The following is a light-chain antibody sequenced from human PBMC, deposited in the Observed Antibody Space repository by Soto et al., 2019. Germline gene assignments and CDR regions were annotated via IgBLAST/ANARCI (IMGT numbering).Light chain of an antibody. CDR3: QVWASGSDHPGYV. CDR1: NLGSKS. Sequence: SYELTQPPSVSVAPGQTARITCGGDNLGSKSVHWYQQKPGQAPELVVYDDSDRPSGIPERFSGSNSGITATLTISRVEAADEADYYCQVWASGSDHPGYVLGAGTKLTVL. J-gene: IGLJ1*01. V-gene: IGLV3-21*02. CDR2: DDS.